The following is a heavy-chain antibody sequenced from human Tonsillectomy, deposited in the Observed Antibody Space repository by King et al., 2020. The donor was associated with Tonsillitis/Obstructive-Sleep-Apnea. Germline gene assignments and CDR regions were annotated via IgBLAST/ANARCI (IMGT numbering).Heavy chain of an antibody. CDR2: IWHDGGNN. Sequence: VQLVESGGSVVQPGRSLRLSCAASGFTFSSYGMYWVRQAPGKGLEWVAVIWHDGGNNQCADSVKGRFTISRDNSKKTLYLKMNSPRAEDTAVYYCARALDFWRGYYHFYDGMDVWGQGTTVTVSS. J-gene: IGHJ6*02. CDR3: ARALDFWRGYYHFYDGMDV. V-gene: IGHV3-33*01. D-gene: IGHD3-3*01. CDR1: GFTFSSYG.